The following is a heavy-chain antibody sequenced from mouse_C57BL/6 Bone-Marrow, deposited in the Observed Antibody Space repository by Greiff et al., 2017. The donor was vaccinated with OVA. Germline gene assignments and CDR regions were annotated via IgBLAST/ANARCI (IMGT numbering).Heavy chain of an antibody. J-gene: IGHJ4*01. D-gene: IGHD6-1*01. CDR1: GYTFTSYW. Sequence: QVQLKQSGPELVKPGTSVKLSCKASGYTFTSYWMHWVKQRPGQGLEWIGVIDPSDSYTNYNHKFKGKATLTVDTSSSTAYMQLSSLTAEDSAVYYCARPLAHAMDYWGQGTSVTVAS. CDR2: IDPSDSYT. V-gene: IGHV1-59*01. CDR3: ARPLAHAMDY.